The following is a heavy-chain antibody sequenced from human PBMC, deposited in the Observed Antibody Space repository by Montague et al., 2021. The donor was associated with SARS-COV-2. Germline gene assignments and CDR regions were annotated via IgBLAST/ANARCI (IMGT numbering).Heavy chain of an antibody. CDR2: IYATGNF. D-gene: IGHD2/OR15-2a*01. J-gene: IGHJ5*02. CDR3: ARDAYYFGPGRENRGAFDP. V-gene: IGHV4-4*07. Sequence: SETRSLTCSVSGDSITPYGDSIGGYFWSWIRQPAGKGLEWIGRIYATGNFDYNPSPNSRVSMSMDTSKQEFSMRLISVTAADTAVDYCARDAYYFGPGRENRGAFDPWGQGILVTVSS. CDR1: GDSITPYGDSIGGYF.